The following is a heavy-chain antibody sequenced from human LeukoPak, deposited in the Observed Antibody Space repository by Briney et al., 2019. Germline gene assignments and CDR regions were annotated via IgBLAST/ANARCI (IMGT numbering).Heavy chain of an antibody. V-gene: IGHV4-59*01. D-gene: IGHD5-24*01. CDR2: IYYSGST. CDR1: GGSISSYY. Sequence: PSETLSLTCTVSGGSISSYYWSWIRQPPGKGLEWIGYIYYSGSTNYNPSLKGRVTISVDTSKNQFSLKLSSVTAADTAVYYCARGDGYNNPFDYWGQGTLVTVSS. CDR3: ARGDGYNNPFDY. J-gene: IGHJ4*02.